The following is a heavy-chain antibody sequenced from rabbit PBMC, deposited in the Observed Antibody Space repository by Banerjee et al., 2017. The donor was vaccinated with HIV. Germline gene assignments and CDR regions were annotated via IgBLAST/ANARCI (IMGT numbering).Heavy chain of an antibody. CDR2: IGVGSSGST. D-gene: IGHD1-1*01. Sequence: QPLEESGGDLVKPGASLTLTCKASGFTLSSYWMCWVRQAPGKGLEWIACIGVGSSGSTYYASWAKGRFTISKTSSTTVTLQMTSLTAADTATYFCARGSSGVYMITRLDLWGPGTLVTVS. CDR1: GFTLSSYW. V-gene: IGHV1S40*01. CDR3: ARGSSGVYMITRLDL. J-gene: IGHJ3*01.